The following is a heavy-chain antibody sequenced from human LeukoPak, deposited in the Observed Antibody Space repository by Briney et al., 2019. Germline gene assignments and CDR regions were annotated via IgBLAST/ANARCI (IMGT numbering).Heavy chain of an antibody. J-gene: IGHJ4*02. Sequence: PGGSLRLSCTASGFTLSSFGMHWVRQAPGKGLEWVAVISDDGSNTYYADSVKGRFTISRDNSKNTLYLQLNSLRTEDTAVYYCAKVVAWVDYWGQGTLVTVSS. CDR3: AKVVAWVDY. CDR2: ISDDGSNT. CDR1: GFTLSSFG. V-gene: IGHV3-30*18. D-gene: IGHD2-15*01.